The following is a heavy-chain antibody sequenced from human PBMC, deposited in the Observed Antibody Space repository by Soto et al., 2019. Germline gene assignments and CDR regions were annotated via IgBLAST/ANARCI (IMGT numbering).Heavy chain of an antibody. CDR1: GGSISSGDYY. CDR2: IYYSGST. J-gene: IGHJ4*02. CDR3: ARYDTVVTARLFDY. V-gene: IGHV4-30-4*01. Sequence: SETLSLTCTVSGGSISSGDYYWSWIRQPPGKGLEWIGYIYYSGSTYYNPSLKSRVTISVDTSKNQFSLKLSSETAADTAVYYCARYDTVVTARLFDYWGQGTLVT. D-gene: IGHD2-15*01.